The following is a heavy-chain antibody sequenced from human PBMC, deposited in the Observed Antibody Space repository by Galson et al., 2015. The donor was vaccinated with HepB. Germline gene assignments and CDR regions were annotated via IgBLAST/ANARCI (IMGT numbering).Heavy chain of an antibody. CDR1: GFTFSNYI. CDR3: AKEAVGDLDS. CDR2: IWPDGSDG. D-gene: IGHD6-19*01. Sequence: SLRLSCAASGFTFSNYIMHWVRQAPGKGLEWVALIWPDGSDGYSADSVKGRFTISRDNSKNTVSLQMNSLRPEDTAVYYCAKEAVGDLDSWGQGTLVTVSS. J-gene: IGHJ4*02. V-gene: IGHV3-30*02.